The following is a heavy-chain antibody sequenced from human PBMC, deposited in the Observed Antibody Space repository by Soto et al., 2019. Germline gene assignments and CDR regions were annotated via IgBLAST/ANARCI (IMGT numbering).Heavy chain of an antibody. CDR3: ARVGVGGTYNWFDA. CDR1: GFTVISNY. Sequence: GGSLRLSCAASGFTVISNYMSWVRQAPGKGLEWVSVIYSGGSTYYADSVKGRFTISRDNSKNTLYLQMNSLRAEDTAVYYCARVGVGGTYNWFDAWGQGTLVTVSS. D-gene: IGHD1-26*01. CDR2: IYSGGST. V-gene: IGHV3-53*01. J-gene: IGHJ5*02.